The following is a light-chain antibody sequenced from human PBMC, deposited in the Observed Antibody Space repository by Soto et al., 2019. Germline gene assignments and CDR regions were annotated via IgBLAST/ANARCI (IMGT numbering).Light chain of an antibody. CDR3: QQYDSSPPA. CDR1: QSVSSSY. CDR2: GAS. J-gene: IGKJ4*01. V-gene: IGKV3-20*01. Sequence: DIVLTQSPGTLSLSPGERATLACRASQSVSSSYLAWYQQKPGQAPRLLLYGASSRATGIPDRFSGSGSGTDFTLTINRQENEDFAVYYCQQYDSSPPAFGGGNKVE.